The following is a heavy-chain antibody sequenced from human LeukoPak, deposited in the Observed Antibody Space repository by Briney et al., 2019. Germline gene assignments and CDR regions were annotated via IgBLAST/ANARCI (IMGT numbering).Heavy chain of an antibody. CDR3: ARDVFDY. J-gene: IGHJ4*02. V-gene: IGHV3-7*01. Sequence: GGSLRLSCITSGFTFSSYWMGWVRQAPGKGLEWVANIKQDGSEKHYVDSVKGRFTISRDNAKNSLYLEMNSLRAEDTDVYYCARDVFDYWGQGALVTVSS. CDR1: GFTFSSYW. CDR2: IKQDGSEK.